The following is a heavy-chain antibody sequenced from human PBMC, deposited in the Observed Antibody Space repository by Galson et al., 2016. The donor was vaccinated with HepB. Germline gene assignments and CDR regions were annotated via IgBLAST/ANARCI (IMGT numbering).Heavy chain of an antibody. V-gene: IGHV3-23*01. CDR3: ARFGGSLGMDV. CDR2: ISGSGGST. Sequence: SLRLSCAASGFTFSNYAMNWVRQGTGIGLEWVSAISGSGGSTYYADSVKGRFTISRDNSKNTLYLQMNSLTAEDTAVYYCARFGGSLGMDVWGQVTTVTVSS. J-gene: IGHJ6*02. CDR1: GFTFSNYA. D-gene: IGHD2-15*01.